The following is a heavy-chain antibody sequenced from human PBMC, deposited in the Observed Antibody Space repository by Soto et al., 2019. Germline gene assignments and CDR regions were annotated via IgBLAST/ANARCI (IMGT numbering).Heavy chain of an antibody. J-gene: IGHJ6*02. V-gene: IGHV4-34*01. CDR1: GGSFSGYY. CDR2: INHSGST. D-gene: IGHD1-7*01. Sequence: QVQLQQWGAGLLKPSETLSLTCAVYGGSFSGYYWSWIRQPPGKGLEWIGEINHSGSTNYNPSLKSRVNISVDTTKNQFSLKLSSVTAADTAVYYCARGGNNWNYVFYYYYGMDVWGQGTTVTVSS. CDR3: ARGGNNWNYVFYYYYGMDV.